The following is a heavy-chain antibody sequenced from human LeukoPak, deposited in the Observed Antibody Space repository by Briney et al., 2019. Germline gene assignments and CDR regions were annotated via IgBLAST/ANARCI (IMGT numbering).Heavy chain of an antibody. J-gene: IGHJ4*02. Sequence: SVKVSCKASGGTFSSYAISWVRQAPGQGLEWMGGIIPIFGTANYAQKFQGRVTITADESTSTAYMELSSLRSEDTAVYYCARERPHYYDSSGSLDYWGQGTLVTVSS. D-gene: IGHD3-22*01. CDR2: IIPIFGTA. V-gene: IGHV1-69*13. CDR3: ARERPHYYDSSGSLDY. CDR1: GGTFSSYA.